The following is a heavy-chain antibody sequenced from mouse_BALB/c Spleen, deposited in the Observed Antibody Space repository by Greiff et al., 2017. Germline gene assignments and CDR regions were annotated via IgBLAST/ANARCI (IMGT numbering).Heavy chain of an antibody. V-gene: IGHV3-2*02. J-gene: IGHJ4*01. Sequence: EVKLQESGPGLVKPSQSLSLTCTVTGYSITSDYAWNWIRQFPGNKLEWMGYISYSGSTSYNPSLKSRISITRDTSKNQFFLQLNSVTTEDTATYYCARREQLGLRTYAMDYWGQGTSVTVSS. CDR1: GYSITSDYA. D-gene: IGHD3-1*01. CDR3: ARREQLGLRTYAMDY. CDR2: ISYSGST.